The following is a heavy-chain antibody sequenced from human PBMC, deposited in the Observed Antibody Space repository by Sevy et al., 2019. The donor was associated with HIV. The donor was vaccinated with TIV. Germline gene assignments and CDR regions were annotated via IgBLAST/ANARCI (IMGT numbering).Heavy chain of an antibody. Sequence: GGSLRLSCAASGFTFSSYGMHWVRQAPGKGLEWVALISGDGGNTYYAGSVRGRFTISRDNAKNTLYLQMNSLRAEDTAVYYCARHRGGVVDYWGQGTLVTVSS. D-gene: IGHD3-16*01. V-gene: IGHV3-33*05. J-gene: IGHJ4*02. CDR2: ISGDGGNT. CDR3: ARHRGGVVDY. CDR1: GFTFSSYG.